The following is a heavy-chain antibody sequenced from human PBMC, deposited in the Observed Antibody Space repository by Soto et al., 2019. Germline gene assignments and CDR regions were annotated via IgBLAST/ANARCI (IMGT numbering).Heavy chain of an antibody. CDR1: GYTFISFA. CDR3: ARDRGYCSGVRCSSDWFDP. Sequence: QVQLMQSGPEVKTPGASVKVSCKASGYTFISFAFSWVRQAPGQGLEWMGWINPYSGDTNYAQKFQGRVTMTTDTATSTAYMEMRSLRSDDTAVYYCARDRGYCSGVRCSSDWFDPWGQGTLVTVSS. D-gene: IGHD2-15*01. CDR2: INPYSGDT. V-gene: IGHV1-18*04. J-gene: IGHJ5*02.